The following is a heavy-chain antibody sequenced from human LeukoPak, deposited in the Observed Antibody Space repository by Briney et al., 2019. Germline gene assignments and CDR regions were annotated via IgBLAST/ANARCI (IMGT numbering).Heavy chain of an antibody. D-gene: IGHD6-19*01. J-gene: IGHJ6*02. CDR1: GFTFSSYA. Sequence: GGSLRLSCAASGFTFSSYAMSWVRQAPGKGLEWVSAISGSGGSTYYADSVEGRFTISRDNSKNTLYLQMNSLRAEDTAVYYCAKDQGPGIAVAGYYYGMDVWGQGTTVTVSS. V-gene: IGHV3-23*01. CDR2: ISGSGGST. CDR3: AKDQGPGIAVAGYYYGMDV.